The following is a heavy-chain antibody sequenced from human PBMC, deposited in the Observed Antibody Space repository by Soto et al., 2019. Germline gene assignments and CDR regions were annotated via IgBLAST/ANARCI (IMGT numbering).Heavy chain of an antibody. CDR3: AKGSVEYCSGGSCYSGYYYYYMDV. V-gene: IGHV3-48*01. J-gene: IGHJ6*03. D-gene: IGHD2-15*01. CDR1: GFPFSSYS. Sequence: GGSLSLSCAASGFPFSSYSMNWVRQAPGKGLEWVSYISSSSSTTYYADSVKGRFTISRDNSKNTLYLQMNSLRAEDTAVYYCAKGSVEYCSGGSCYSGYYYYYMDVWGKGTTVTVSS. CDR2: ISSSSSTT.